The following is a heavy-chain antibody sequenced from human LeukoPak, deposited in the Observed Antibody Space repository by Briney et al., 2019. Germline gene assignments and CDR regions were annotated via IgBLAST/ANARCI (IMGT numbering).Heavy chain of an antibody. CDR3: ARHGNHGNIPNDY. CDR2: ISWNSGRI. J-gene: IGHJ4*02. V-gene: IGHV3-9*01. CDR1: GFTFNDFA. Sequence: GRSLRLSCAASGFTFNDFAMHWVRLTPGKGLEWVSGISWNSGRIAYADSVKGRFTISRDNAKNSLYLQMNSLRAEDTALYYCARHGNHGNIPNDYWGQGTLVTVSS. D-gene: IGHD2-15*01.